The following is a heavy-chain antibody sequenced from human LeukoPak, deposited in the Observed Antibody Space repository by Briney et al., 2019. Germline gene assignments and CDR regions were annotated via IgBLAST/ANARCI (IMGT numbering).Heavy chain of an antibody. CDR1: GGSISSYY. J-gene: IGHJ4*02. V-gene: IGHV4-59*01. CDR2: IYYSGST. CDR3: ARDRPGLRYFDY. Sequence: SETLSLTCTVSGGSISSYYWSWIRQPPGKGLEWIGYIYYSGSTNYNPSLKSRVTISVDTSKNQFSLKLSSVTAADTAVCYCARDRPGLRYFDYWGQGTLVTVSS.